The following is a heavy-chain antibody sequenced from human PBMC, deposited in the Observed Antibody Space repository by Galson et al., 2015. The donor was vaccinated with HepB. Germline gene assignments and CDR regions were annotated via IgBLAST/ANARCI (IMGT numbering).Heavy chain of an antibody. V-gene: IGHV4-4*07. CDR1: GGSITSDY. CDR3: ARGSQESTLGH. D-gene: IGHD3-10*01. Sequence: SETLSLTCTVSGGSITSDYWTWIRQPAGKGLEWIGRMYTRGEINYNPSLKSRVTISLDTPKNHFSLRLYSVTAADSAMYFCARGSQESTLGHSGRGTLVTVSS. CDR2: MYTRGEI. J-gene: IGHJ4*02.